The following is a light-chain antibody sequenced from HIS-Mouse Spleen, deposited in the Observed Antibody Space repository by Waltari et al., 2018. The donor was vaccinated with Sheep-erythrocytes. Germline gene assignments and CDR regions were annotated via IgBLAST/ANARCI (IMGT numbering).Light chain of an antibody. Sequence: QSALTQPASVSGSPGQSITISCTGTSSDVGSYNLVSWYQQHPDKAPKLMIYEGSKRPSGGSNRFSGSKSGNTASLTISGLQAEDEADYYCCSYAGSSTPWVFGGGTKLTVL. J-gene: IGLJ3*02. V-gene: IGLV2-23*01. CDR3: CSYAGSSTPWV. CDR1: SSDVGSYNL. CDR2: EGS.